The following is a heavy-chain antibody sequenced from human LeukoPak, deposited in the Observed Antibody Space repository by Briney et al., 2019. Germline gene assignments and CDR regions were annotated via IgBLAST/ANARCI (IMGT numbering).Heavy chain of an antibody. Sequence: PSETLSLTCTVSGGSISSYYWSWIRQPPGKGLEWIGYIYYSGSTNYNPSLKSRVTISVDTSKNQFSLKLSSVTAADTAVYYCAKLERGDFWSGYYFDYWGQGTLVTASS. CDR1: GGSISSYY. CDR3: AKLERGDFWSGYYFDY. CDR2: IYYSGST. V-gene: IGHV4-59*01. J-gene: IGHJ4*02. D-gene: IGHD3-3*01.